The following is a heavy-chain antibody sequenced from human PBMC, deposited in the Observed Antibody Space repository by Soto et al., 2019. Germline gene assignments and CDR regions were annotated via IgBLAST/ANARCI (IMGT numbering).Heavy chain of an antibody. CDR1: GYTFTSYG. CDR3: ATGQLWLFHYYYGMDV. J-gene: IGHJ6*02. CDR2: ISAYNGNT. V-gene: IGHV1-18*01. D-gene: IGHD5-18*01. Sequence: GASVKVSCKASGYTFTSYGISWVRQAPGQGLEWMGWISAYNGNTNYAQKFQGRVTMTEDTSTDTAYMELSSLRSEDTAVYYCATGQLWLFHYYYGMDVWGQGTTVTVSS.